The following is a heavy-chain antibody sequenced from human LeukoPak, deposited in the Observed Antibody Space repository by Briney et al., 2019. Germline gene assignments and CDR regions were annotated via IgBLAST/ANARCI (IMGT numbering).Heavy chain of an antibody. D-gene: IGHD2-2*02. J-gene: IGHJ4*02. CDR1: GFTFSSYG. CDR3: ANSPTYCSSTSCYINY. Sequence: GGSLRLSCAASGFTFSSYGMHWVRQAPGKGLEWVAVISDDGSNKYYVDSVKGRFTISRDNSKNTLYLQMNSLRAEDTAVYYCANSPTYCSSTSCYINYWGQGTLVTVSS. V-gene: IGHV3-30*18. CDR2: ISDDGSNK.